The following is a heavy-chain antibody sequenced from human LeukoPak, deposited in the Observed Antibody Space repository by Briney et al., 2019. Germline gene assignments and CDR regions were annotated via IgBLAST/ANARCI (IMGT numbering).Heavy chain of an antibody. J-gene: IGHJ4*02. D-gene: IGHD5-24*01. CDR2: ISYDGSNK. Sequence: PGRSLRLSCAASGFTFSSYAMHWVRQAPGKGLEWVAVISYDGSNKYYADSVKGRFTISRDNSKNTLYLQMNSLRAEDTAVYHCARDRGDGYNYFDYWGQGTLVTVSS. V-gene: IGHV3-30-3*01. CDR3: ARDRGDGYNYFDY. CDR1: GFTFSSYA.